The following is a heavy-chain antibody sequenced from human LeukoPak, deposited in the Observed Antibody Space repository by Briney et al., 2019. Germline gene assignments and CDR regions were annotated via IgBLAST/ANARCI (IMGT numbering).Heavy chain of an antibody. V-gene: IGHV3-53*01. CDR3: ARDFHDYELKYFQH. D-gene: IGHD4-17*01. J-gene: IGHJ1*01. CDR2: IYSGEAT. CDR1: GFTVTRNY. Sequence: GGSLRLSCTASGFTVTRNYMSWVRQAPGKGLEWVSAIYSGEATEYADSVKGRFTISRDNAKNSLYLQMNSLRAEDTAVYYCARDFHDYELKYFQHWGQGTLVTVSS.